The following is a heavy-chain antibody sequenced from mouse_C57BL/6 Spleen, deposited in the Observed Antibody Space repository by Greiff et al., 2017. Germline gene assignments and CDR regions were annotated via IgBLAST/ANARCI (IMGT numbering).Heavy chain of an antibody. D-gene: IGHD1-1*01. CDR2: INPNNGGT. Sequence: VQLQQSGPELVKPGASVKIPCKASGYTFTDYNMDWVKQSHGKSLEWIGDINPNNGGTIYNQKFKGKATLTVDKYSSTAYMELRSLTSEDTAVYYCAREDYYGSSPSWFAYWGQGTLVTVSA. V-gene: IGHV1-18*01. CDR1: GYTFTDYN. CDR3: AREDYYGSSPSWFAY. J-gene: IGHJ3*01.